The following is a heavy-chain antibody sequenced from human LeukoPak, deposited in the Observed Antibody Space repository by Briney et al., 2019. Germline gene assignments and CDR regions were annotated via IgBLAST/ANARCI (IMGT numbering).Heavy chain of an antibody. CDR3: ARDVWQLGMDV. Sequence: PGRSLRLSCAASGFTFSSYAMHWVRQAPGKGLEWVAVISYDGSNKYYADSVKGRFTIPRDNSKSTLYLQMNSLRAEDTAVYYCARDVWQLGMDVWGQGTTVTVSS. CDR2: ISYDGSNK. V-gene: IGHV3-30*04. D-gene: IGHD2-15*01. J-gene: IGHJ6*02. CDR1: GFTFSSYA.